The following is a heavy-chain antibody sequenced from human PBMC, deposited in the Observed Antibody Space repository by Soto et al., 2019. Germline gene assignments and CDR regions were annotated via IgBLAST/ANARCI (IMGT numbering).Heavy chain of an antibody. V-gene: IGHV2-5*02. CDR1: GFSLSASGVG. Sequence: QITLKESGPTLVKPTQTLTLTCAFSGFSLSASGVGVGWIRQPPGKALEWLALTYWDDDKRYSPSLKSRLTTTTDSSKIQVVLTMSTMDPVDTATYYCAHRRYYYDSSGYSPGEDAFDIWGQGTMVTVSS. D-gene: IGHD3-22*01. CDR2: TYWDDDK. J-gene: IGHJ3*02. CDR3: AHRRYYYDSSGYSPGEDAFDI.